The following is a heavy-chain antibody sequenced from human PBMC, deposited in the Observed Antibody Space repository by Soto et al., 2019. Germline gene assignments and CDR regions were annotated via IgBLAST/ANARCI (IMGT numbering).Heavy chain of an antibody. CDR3: ARGPAYIDGWRTFDL. V-gene: IGHV4-61*08. J-gene: IGHJ4*02. D-gene: IGHD6-19*01. CDR1: DDSFRGAEYY. Sequence: SETLSLTCTVSDDSFRGAEYYWSWIRQPLGKGPEWIGYTYYNGDTKYNPALRSRVTMSEDTSKNQFSLRLSSVTAADTAVYFCARGPAYIDGWRTFDLWGRGILVTVSS. CDR2: TYYNGDT.